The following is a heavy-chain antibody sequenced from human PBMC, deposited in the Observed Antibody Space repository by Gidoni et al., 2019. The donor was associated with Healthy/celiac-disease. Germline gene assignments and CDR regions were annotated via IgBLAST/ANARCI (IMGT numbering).Heavy chain of an antibody. CDR1: GGSISSSSYY. CDR2: IYYSGST. J-gene: IGHJ4*02. CDR3: ARTCGYCTNGVFPFDY. D-gene: IGHD2-8*01. V-gene: IGHV4-39*01. Sequence: QLQLQESGPGLVKPSETLSLTCTVSGGSISSSSYYWGWIRQPPGKGLEWIGSIYYSGSTYYNPSLKSRVTISVDTSKNQFSLKLSSVTAADTAVYYCARTCGYCTNGVFPFDYWGQGTLVTVSS.